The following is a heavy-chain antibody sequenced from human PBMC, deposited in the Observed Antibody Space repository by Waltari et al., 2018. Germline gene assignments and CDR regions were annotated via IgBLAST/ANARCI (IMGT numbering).Heavy chain of an antibody. J-gene: IGHJ5*02. Sequence: EVQLVESGGGLVQPGGSVCLFFSASALTFGIYCMSWVRQAPGKGLEWMAKIKQDGSEGYYVDSVKGRFTISRDNAKNALYLQMNSLRVEDTAVYYCATESYWSHHHWGQGTLVTVSS. V-gene: IGHV3-7*01. CDR2: IKQDGSEG. CDR1: ALTFGIYC. CDR3: ATESYWSHHH. D-gene: IGHD1-1*01.